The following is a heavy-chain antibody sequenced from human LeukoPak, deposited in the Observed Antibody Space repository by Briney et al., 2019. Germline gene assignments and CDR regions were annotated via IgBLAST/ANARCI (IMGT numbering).Heavy chain of an antibody. CDR2: IYTSGST. Sequence: KSSETLSLTCTVSGGSISSYYWSWIRQPAGKGLEWIGRIYTSGSTNYNPSLKSRVTMSVDTSKNQFSLKLSSVTAADTAVYYCARVIGEVFSGVVMPDVWGKGTTVTVSS. CDR1: GGSISSYY. CDR3: ARVIGEVFSGVVMPDV. J-gene: IGHJ6*04. D-gene: IGHD3-3*01. V-gene: IGHV4-4*07.